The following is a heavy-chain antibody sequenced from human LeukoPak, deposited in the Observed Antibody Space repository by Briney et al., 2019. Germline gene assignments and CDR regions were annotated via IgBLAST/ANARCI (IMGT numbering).Heavy chain of an antibody. J-gene: IGHJ4*02. D-gene: IGHD4-11*01. V-gene: IGHV3-11*01. CDR3: ARDASGNYPYFDY. CDR2: ITNSGSRI. CDR1: GFIFSDYY. Sequence: GGSLGLSCAASGFIFSDYYMSWFRQAPGKGLEWVSYITNSGSRIYSADSVKGRFTISRDNANDSLYLQMNSLTAEDTAVYFCARDASGNYPYFDYWGQGTLVTVSS.